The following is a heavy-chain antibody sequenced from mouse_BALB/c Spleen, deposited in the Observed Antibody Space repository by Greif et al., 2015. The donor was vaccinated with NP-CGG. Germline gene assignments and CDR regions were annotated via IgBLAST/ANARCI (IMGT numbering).Heavy chain of an antibody. D-gene: IGHD2-3*01. Sequence: EVMLVESGGGLVKPGGSLKLSCAASGFTFSSYTMSWVRQTPEKRLEWVATISSGGSYTYYPDSVKGRFTISRDNAKNTPYLQMSSLKSEDTAMYYCTRDVDGNYLDYWGQGTTLTVSS. J-gene: IGHJ2*01. V-gene: IGHV5-6-4*01. CDR2: ISSGGSYT. CDR3: TRDVDGNYLDY. CDR1: GFTFSSYT.